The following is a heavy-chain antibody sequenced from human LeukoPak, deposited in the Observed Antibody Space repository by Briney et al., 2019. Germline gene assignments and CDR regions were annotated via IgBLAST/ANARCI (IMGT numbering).Heavy chain of an antibody. CDR2: IHPNSGGT. V-gene: IGHV1-2*02. CDR3: ARGTFDP. CDR1: GYTFTDHH. J-gene: IGHJ5*02. Sequence: GASVKVSCKASGYTFTDHHMYWVRQAPGQGLEWMGWIHPNSGGTNYAHNFQGRVTMTRDTSVSTIYLELRDLRSDDTAVYYCARGTFDPWGQGTLVTVSS.